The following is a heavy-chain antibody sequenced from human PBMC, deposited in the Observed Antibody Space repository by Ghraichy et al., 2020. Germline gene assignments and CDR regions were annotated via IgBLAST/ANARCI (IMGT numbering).Heavy chain of an antibody. CDR1: GGSFSGYY. J-gene: IGHJ4*02. D-gene: IGHD5-24*01. CDR2: INHSGST. CDR3: ARDHLSPPEMATHYFDY. Sequence: SETLSLTCAVYGGSFSGYYWSWIRQPPGKGLEWIGEINHSGSTNYNPSLKSRVTISVDTSKNQFSLKLSSVTAADTAVYYCARDHLSPPEMATHYFDYWGQGTLVTVSS. V-gene: IGHV4-34*01.